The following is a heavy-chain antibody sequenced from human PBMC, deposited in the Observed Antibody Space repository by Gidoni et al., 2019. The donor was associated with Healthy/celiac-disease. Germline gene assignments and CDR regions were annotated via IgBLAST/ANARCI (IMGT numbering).Heavy chain of an antibody. D-gene: IGHD6-13*01. V-gene: IGHV1-46*01. CDR3: ARGSVWSSSSLELDY. CDR1: GYTFTSYY. J-gene: IGHJ4*02. CDR2: INPSGGST. Sequence: QVQLVQSGAEVKKPGASVKVSCKAYGYTFTSYYMQWVRQAPGQGLEWLGIINPSGGSTSYAQKFQGRVTMTRDTSTSTVYMELSSLRSEDTAVYYCARGSVWSSSSLELDYWGQGTLVTVSS.